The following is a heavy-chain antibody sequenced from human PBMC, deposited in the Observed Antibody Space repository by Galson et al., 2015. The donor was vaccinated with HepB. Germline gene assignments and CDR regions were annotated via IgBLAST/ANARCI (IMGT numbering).Heavy chain of an antibody. D-gene: IGHD1-26*01. CDR3: ARGRGTGSFLIDF. Sequence: LRLSCAASGFIFSTFDMHWVRQAPGKGLEWVAVISHDGSWQFQADSVKGRITISRDNSKDTLYLQMNSLTTEDTAVFYCARGRGTGSFLIDFWGQGTLVTVSS. CDR1: GFIFSTFD. CDR2: ISHDGSWQ. J-gene: IGHJ4*02. V-gene: IGHV3-30*03.